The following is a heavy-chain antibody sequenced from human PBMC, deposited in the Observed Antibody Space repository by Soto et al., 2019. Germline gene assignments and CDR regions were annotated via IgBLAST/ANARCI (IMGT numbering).Heavy chain of an antibody. D-gene: IGHD3-3*01. CDR3: ARASYDFWSGYSIFDY. CDR1: GGSISSYY. J-gene: IGHJ4*02. V-gene: IGHV4-4*07. Sequence: XATLSLTCTVSGGSISSYYWSWIRQPAGKGLEWIGRIYTSGSTNYNPSLKSRVTMSVDTSKNQFSLKLSSVTAADTAVYYCARASYDFWSGYSIFDYWGQGTLVTVSS. CDR2: IYTSGST.